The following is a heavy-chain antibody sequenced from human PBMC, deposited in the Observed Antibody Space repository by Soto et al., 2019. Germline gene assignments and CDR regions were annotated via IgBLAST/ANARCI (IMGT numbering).Heavy chain of an antibody. CDR1: GYTFTSYG. J-gene: IGHJ6*02. D-gene: IGHD2-2*01. V-gene: IGHV1-18*01. CDR3: ARLIPAAKRDYYYGMDV. CDR2: ISPYNGNT. Sequence: ASVKVSCKASGYTFTSYGISWVRQAPGQGLEWMGWISPYNGNTNYAQKLQGRVTMTTDTSKSTAYMELRSLRSDDTAVYYCARLIPAAKRDYYYGMDVWGQGTTVTVSS.